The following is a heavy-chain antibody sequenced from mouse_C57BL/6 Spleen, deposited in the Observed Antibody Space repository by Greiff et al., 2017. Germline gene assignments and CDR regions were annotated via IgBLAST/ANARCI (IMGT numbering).Heavy chain of an antibody. V-gene: IGHV1-80*01. CDR2: IYPGDGDT. CDR1: GYAFSSYW. J-gene: IGHJ4*01. Sequence: VQLQQSGAELVKPGASVKISCKASGYAFSSYWMNWVKQRPGKGLEWIGQIYPGDGDTNYNGKFKGKATLTADKSSSTAYMQISSLTSEDSAVYFCARSGDGYYDYAMDYWGQGTSVTVSS. CDR3: ARSGDGYYDYAMDY. D-gene: IGHD2-3*01.